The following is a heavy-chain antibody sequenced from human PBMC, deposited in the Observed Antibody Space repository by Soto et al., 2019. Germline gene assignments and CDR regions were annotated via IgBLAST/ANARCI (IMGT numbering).Heavy chain of an antibody. CDR1: GFTFSNAW. J-gene: IGHJ4*02. V-gene: IGHV3-15*01. CDR3: TTEEIVSAGIYFDY. Sequence: VQLVESGGGLIKPGGSLRLSCAASGFTFSNAWMVWVRQAPGKGLEWIGLIKSKTDGETTAYAAPVKGRFTISRDDSKNTVCLQMDSLKAEDTGVYYCTTEEIVSAGIYFDYWGQGTLVTVSS. CDR2: IKSKTDGETT. D-gene: IGHD2-2*01.